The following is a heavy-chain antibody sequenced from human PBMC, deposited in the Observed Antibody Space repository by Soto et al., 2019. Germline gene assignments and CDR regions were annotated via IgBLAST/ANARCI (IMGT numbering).Heavy chain of an antibody. J-gene: IGHJ4*02. CDR1: GFTFSNAW. CDR2: IKSKTDGGTT. Sequence: GGSLRLSCAASGFTFSNAWMSWVRQAPGKGLEWVGRIKSKTDGGTTDYAAPVKGRFTISRDDSKNTLYLQMNSLKTEDTAVYYCTSTYPHTLPDYWGQGTLVTVSS. CDR3: TSTYPHTLPDY. D-gene: IGHD2-2*02. V-gene: IGHV3-15*01.